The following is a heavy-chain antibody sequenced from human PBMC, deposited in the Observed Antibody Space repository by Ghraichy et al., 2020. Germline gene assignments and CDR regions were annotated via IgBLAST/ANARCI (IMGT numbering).Heavy chain of an antibody. CDR1: GYTFTSYG. D-gene: IGHD3-9*01. V-gene: IGHV1-18*04. CDR3: ARATDSLRYFDWLTY. J-gene: IGHJ4*02. CDR2: ISAYNGNT. Sequence: ASVKVSFKASGYTFTSYGISWVRQAPGQGLEWMGWISAYNGNTNYAQKLQGRVTMTTDTSTSTAYMELRSLRSDDTAVYYCARATDSLRYFDWLTYWGQGTLVTVSS.